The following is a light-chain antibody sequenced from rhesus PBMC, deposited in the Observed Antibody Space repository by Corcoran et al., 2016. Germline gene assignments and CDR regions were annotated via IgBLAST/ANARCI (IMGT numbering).Light chain of an antibody. CDR3: QQYDNSPFT. Sequence: DIQMTQSPSSLSASVGDRVTITCRASQDINNWLAWYTQKPGKAPKLLIYRESNLETGVPSRFSGSGSGTDFTLTISSLQPADIATYYCQQYDNSPFTFGPGTKLDIK. CDR1: QDINNW. J-gene: IGKJ3*01. V-gene: IGKV1-69*01. CDR2: RES.